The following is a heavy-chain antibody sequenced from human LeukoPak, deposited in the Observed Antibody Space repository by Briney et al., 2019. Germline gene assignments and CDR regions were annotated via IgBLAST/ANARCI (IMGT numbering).Heavy chain of an antibody. CDR3: ARGIFNSGYYDYVRGSYPYFDY. V-gene: IGHV4-34*01. Sequence: PSETLSLTCAVYGGSFSGYYWSWIRQPPGKGLEWIGEINHSGSTNYNPSPKSRVTISVDTSKNQFSLKLSSVTAADTAVYYCARGIFNSGYYDYVRGSYPYFDYWGQGTLVTVSS. CDR1: GGSFSGYY. J-gene: IGHJ4*02. D-gene: IGHD3-16*01. CDR2: INHSGST.